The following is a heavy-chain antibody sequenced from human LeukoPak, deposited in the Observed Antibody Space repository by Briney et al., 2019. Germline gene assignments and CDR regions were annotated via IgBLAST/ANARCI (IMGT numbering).Heavy chain of an antibody. Sequence: PSQTLSLTCTVSGGSISSGGYYWSWIRQPPGKGLEWIGYIYHSGSTYYNPSLKSRVTISVGTSKNQFSLKLSSVTAADTAVYYCARLYGDYAHDAFDIWGQGTMVTVSS. D-gene: IGHD4-17*01. CDR2: IYHSGST. CDR3: ARLYGDYAHDAFDI. CDR1: GGSISSGGYY. J-gene: IGHJ3*02. V-gene: IGHV4-30-2*01.